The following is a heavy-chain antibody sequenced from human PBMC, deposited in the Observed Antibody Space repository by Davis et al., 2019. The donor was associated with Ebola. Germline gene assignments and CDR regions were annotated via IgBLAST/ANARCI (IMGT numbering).Heavy chain of an antibody. D-gene: IGHD4-17*01. CDR3: ARGSTVTTGYYYYGMDV. CDR2: INHSGST. Sequence: MPSETLSLTCAVYGGSFSGYYWSWIRQPPGKGLEWIGEINHSGSTNYNPSLKSRVTISVDTSKNQFSLKLSSMTAADTAVYYCARGSTVTTGYYYYGMDVWGQGTTVTVSS. J-gene: IGHJ6*02. CDR1: GGSFSGYY. V-gene: IGHV4-34*01.